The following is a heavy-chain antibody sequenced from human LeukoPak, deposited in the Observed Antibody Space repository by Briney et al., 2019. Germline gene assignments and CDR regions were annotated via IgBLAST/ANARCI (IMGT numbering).Heavy chain of an antibody. CDR1: GDSISSHY. CDR3: AREEIRSWFDP. D-gene: IGHD5-24*01. Sequence: SETLSLTCTVSGDSISSHYLGWIRQPAGKGLEWIGITSGTGNYNPSLKSRVSMSVDTSRNLVSLTLTSVTAADTAVYYCAREEIRSWFDPWGQGTLVTVSS. J-gene: IGHJ5*02. CDR2: TSGTG. V-gene: IGHV4-4*07.